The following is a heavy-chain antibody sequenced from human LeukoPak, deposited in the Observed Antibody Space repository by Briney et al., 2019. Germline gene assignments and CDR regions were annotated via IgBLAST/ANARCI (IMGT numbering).Heavy chain of an antibody. D-gene: IGHD3-9*01. V-gene: IGHV3-21*01. J-gene: IGHJ4*02. CDR3: ARSIGSDWSPFDC. CDR2: ISSSGGHI. CDR1: RFTFTTYS. Sequence: GGSLRLSCAASRFTFTTYSMNWVRQAPGKGLEWVSSISSSGGHIYYADSVRGRFTVPRDNAENSLFLQMNSLRVEDTAVYYCARSIGSDWSPFDCWGQGTLVSVSS.